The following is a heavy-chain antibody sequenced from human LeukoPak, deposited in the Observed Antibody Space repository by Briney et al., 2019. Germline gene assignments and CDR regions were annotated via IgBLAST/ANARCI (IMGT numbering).Heavy chain of an antibody. CDR2: IYPGDSDT. J-gene: IGHJ4*02. Sequence: GESLKISCKGSGYSFTSYWIGWVRQMPGKGLEWMGVIYPGDSDTKYSPSFQGQVTISADKSISTAYLQWSSLKASDTAIYYCVRHLSDITSCPNYWGPGTLITVAS. V-gene: IGHV5-51*01. CDR3: VRHLSDITSCPNY. D-gene: IGHD2-2*01. CDR1: GYSFTSYW.